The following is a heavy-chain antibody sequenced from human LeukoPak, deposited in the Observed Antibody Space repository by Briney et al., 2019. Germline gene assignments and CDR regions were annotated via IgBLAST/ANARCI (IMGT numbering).Heavy chain of an antibody. Sequence: GGSLRLSCAASGFSFSSNCLSWVCQAPGKGLEWVANIRQDGSVKKYVDSVKGRFTISRDNAKNSLDLQMNSLRAEDTAVYYCARVDSYNTGWLDFWGQGTLVTVSA. J-gene: IGHJ4*02. CDR3: ARVDSYNTGWLDF. D-gene: IGHD6-19*01. CDR1: GFSFSSNC. CDR2: IRQDGSVK. V-gene: IGHV3-7*04.